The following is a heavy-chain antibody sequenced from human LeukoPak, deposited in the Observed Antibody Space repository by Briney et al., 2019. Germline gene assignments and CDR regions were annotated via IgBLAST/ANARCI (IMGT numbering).Heavy chain of an antibody. CDR2: IKSKTDGGTT. Sequence: GGSLRVSCAASGFIFSSAWMTWVRQAPGKGLECVGRIKSKTDGGTTDYAAPVKGRFTISRDDSKNTVYLQMSSLKTEDTAVYYCSAALDYWGQGTLVTVSS. D-gene: IGHD2-15*01. V-gene: IGHV3-15*01. J-gene: IGHJ4*02. CDR3: SAALDY. CDR1: GFIFSSAW.